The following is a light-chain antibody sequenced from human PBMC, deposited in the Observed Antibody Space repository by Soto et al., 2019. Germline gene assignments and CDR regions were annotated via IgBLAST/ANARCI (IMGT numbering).Light chain of an antibody. Sequence: QSALTQPASVSGSPGQSITISCTGSSSDVGGYNSVSWYQQHPGKAPKLMIYDVSNRPSGVSNRFSGSKSGNTASLTVSGLQADDEAYYYCNSYTRSTTWVFGGGTQLTVL. V-gene: IGLV2-14*03. CDR3: NSYTRSTTWV. CDR2: DVS. CDR1: SSDVGGYNS. J-gene: IGLJ3*02.